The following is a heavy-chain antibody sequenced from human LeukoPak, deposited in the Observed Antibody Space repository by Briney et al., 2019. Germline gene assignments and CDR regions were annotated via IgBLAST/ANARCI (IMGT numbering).Heavy chain of an antibody. J-gene: IGHJ4*02. D-gene: IGHD6-19*01. Sequence: SQTLSLTCTVSGSSISSSTYYWGWIRQPPGKGLEWIGNIHYSGSAYYNPSLKTRVTISVDTSKNQFSLKLTSVTAADTAVYYCARHASVDGNWPRPLDYWGQGSLVTVSS. CDR3: ARHASVDGNWPRPLDY. CDR2: IHYSGSA. V-gene: IGHV4-39*01. CDR1: GSSISSSTYY.